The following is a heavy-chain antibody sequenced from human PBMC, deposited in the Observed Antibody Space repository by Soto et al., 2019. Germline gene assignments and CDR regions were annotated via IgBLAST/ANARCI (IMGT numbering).Heavy chain of an antibody. CDR3: ARAPRGYGMDV. CDR1: GDSVSSNSW. V-gene: IGHV4-4*02. CDR2: IHHSGST. J-gene: IGHJ6*02. Sequence: SETLSLTCTVSGDSVSSNSWWSWVRQPPGKGLEWIGEIHHSGSTNYNSSLTSRVSISIDKSKSQFSLNLYSVTAADAAVFYCARAPRGYGMDVWGQGTTVTVSS.